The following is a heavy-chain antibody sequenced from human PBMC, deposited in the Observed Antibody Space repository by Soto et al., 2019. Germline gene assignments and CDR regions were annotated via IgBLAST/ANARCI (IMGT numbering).Heavy chain of an antibody. Sequence: QVQLLQSGAEVKGPGASVKVSCKASGYTFTRYGISWVRQAPGQGLEWMGWISTNNGNTNYAQKLQGRVTMTTDTSTSTAYVELRRLRSDDKAVYYCARQSYFGARVVGPQADAFDIWGKGTMVTVSS. CDR2: ISTNNGNT. CDR1: GYTFTRYG. CDR3: ARQSYFGARVVGPQADAFDI. V-gene: IGHV1-18*01. D-gene: IGHD1-26*01. J-gene: IGHJ3*02.